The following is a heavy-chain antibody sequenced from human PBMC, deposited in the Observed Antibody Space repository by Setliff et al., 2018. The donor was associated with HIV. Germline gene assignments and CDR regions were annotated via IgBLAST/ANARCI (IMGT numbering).Heavy chain of an antibody. J-gene: IGHJ4*02. CDR2: IYNSGAT. CDR1: GDSISSHY. D-gene: IGHD2-2*01. V-gene: IGHV4-59*11. CDR3: ARGGYCTSTTCYPFDY. Sequence: SETLSLTCTVSGDSISSHYWSWIRQPPGKGLEWIGSIYNSGATDYNPSLKSRVTISVHTSKNQFSLKLNSVTAADTAMYYCARGGYCTSTTCYPFDYWGQGTLVTVSS.